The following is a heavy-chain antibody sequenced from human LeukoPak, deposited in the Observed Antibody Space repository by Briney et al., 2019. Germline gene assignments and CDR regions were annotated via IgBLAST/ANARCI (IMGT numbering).Heavy chain of an antibody. V-gene: IGHV3-23*01. CDR3: ARGAGDGMDV. D-gene: IGHD3-10*01. CDR2: ISGSGGST. CDR1: GFTFSSYA. Sequence: GGSLRLSCAASGFTFSSYAMSWVRQAPGKGLEWVSAISGSGGSTYYADSVKGRFTISRDNAKNSLYLQMNSLRAEDTAVYYCARGAGDGMDVWGQGTTVTVSS. J-gene: IGHJ6*02.